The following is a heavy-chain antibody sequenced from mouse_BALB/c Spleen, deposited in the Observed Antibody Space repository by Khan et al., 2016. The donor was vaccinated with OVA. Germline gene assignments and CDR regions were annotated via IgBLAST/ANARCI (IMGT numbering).Heavy chain of an antibody. CDR1: GFSLSRYN. D-gene: IGHD2-14*01. CDR3: ARAYYRYDGYYAMDY. CDR2: IWGGGGT. Sequence: QVQLKQSGPGLVAPSQSLSITCTVSGFSLSRYNIHWVRQPPGKGLEWLGMIWGGGGTDYNSTLKSRLSISKDNSKRQVFLKMNSLQTDDTAMYYWARAYYRYDGYYAMDYWGQGTSVTVSS. J-gene: IGHJ4*01. V-gene: IGHV2-6-4*01.